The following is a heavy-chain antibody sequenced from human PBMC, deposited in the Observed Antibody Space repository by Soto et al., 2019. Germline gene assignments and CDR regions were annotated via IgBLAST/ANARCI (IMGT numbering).Heavy chain of an antibody. J-gene: IGHJ6*02. CDR2: IYYSGST. D-gene: IGHD5-18*01. Sequence: PSETLSLTCTVSGGSISSGGYYWSWIRQHPWKGLEWIGYIYYSGSTYYNPSLKSRVTISVDTSKNQFSLKLSSVTAADTAVYYCARDPPWLTPPTNYYYYGMDVWGQGXTVTVYS. CDR1: GGSISSGGYY. CDR3: ARDPPWLTPPTNYYYYGMDV. V-gene: IGHV4-31*03.